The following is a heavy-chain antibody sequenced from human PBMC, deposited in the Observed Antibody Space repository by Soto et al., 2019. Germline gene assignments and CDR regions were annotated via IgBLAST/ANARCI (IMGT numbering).Heavy chain of an antibody. D-gene: IGHD7-27*01. CDR1: GGSMSPYY. Sequence: SETLSLTCSVFGGSMSPYYWSWIRQSPGKGLEWIANIYYRGNTNYNPSLESRVTISIDTSRNQFSLKLNSLTAADTAVYYCARHSKKTGDFDYYYGMDVWGQGTTVT. J-gene: IGHJ6*02. V-gene: IGHV4-59*08. CDR3: ARHSKKTGDFDYYYGMDV. CDR2: IYYRGNT.